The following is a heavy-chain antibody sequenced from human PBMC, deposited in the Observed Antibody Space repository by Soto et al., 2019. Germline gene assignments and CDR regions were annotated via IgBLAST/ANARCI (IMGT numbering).Heavy chain of an antibody. CDR1: GGSVNTAPYY. CDR2: IYYSGST. D-gene: IGHD3-22*01. J-gene: IGHJ4*02. V-gene: IGHV4-61*01. CDR3: ARDHHSFYDTSGYYPYFDY. Sequence: QVQLQESGPGLVKPSETLSLTCTVSGGSVNTAPYYWSWIRQPPGKGLEWIGYIYYSGSTNYNPSLKSRVSISLDTSKNQFSLNLSSVTAAATAVYFCARDHHSFYDTSGYYPYFDYWGQGTLVTVSS.